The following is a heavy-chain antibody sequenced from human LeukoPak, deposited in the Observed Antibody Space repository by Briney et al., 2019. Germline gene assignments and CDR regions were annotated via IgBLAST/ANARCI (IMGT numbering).Heavy chain of an antibody. CDR3: ARRYRSSWPHDAFDI. D-gene: IGHD6-13*01. Sequence: LETLSLTCTVSGVSLSSSSYYWGWIRQPPGKGLEWIGSIYYSGSTYYNPSLKSRVTISVDTSKNQFSLKLSSVTAADTAVYYCARRYRSSWPHDAFDIWGQGTMVTVSS. J-gene: IGHJ3*02. CDR2: IYYSGST. CDR1: GVSLSSSSYY. V-gene: IGHV4-39*01.